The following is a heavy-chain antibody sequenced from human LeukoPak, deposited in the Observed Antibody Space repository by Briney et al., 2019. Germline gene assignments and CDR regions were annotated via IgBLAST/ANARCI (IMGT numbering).Heavy chain of an antibody. CDR1: GGSISSYY. CDR2: IYYSGST. V-gene: IGHV4-59*01. Sequence: KPSETLSLTCTVSGGSISSYYWSWIRQPPGKGLEWIGYIYYSGSTNYNPSLKSRVTISVDTSKNQFSLKLSSVTAADTAVYYCARDPRYYYGMDVWGQGTTVTVSS. J-gene: IGHJ6*02. CDR3: ARDPRYYYGMDV.